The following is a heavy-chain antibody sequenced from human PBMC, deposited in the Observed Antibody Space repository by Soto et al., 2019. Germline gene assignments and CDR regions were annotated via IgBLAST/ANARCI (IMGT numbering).Heavy chain of an antibody. CDR3: ARAGNIVVVPAANWFDP. Sequence: ASVKVSFKASGYTFTSYGISWVRQAPGQGLEWMGWISAYNGNTNYAQKLQGRVTMTTDTSTSTAYMELRSLRSDDTAVYYCARAGNIVVVPAANWFDPWGQGTLVTVSS. V-gene: IGHV1-18*01. CDR1: GYTFTSYG. J-gene: IGHJ5*02. CDR2: ISAYNGNT. D-gene: IGHD2-2*01.